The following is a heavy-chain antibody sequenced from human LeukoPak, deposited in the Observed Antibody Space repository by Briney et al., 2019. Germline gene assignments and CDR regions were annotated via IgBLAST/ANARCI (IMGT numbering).Heavy chain of an antibody. Sequence: GGSLRLSCAASGFIVNDNHMSWVRQAPGKGLEWLSVIYSGGNTFYPDSVKGRFTISRDNSKNTLYLQMNSLRAEDTAVYYCATLRDLDYWGQGALVTVSS. CDR1: GFIVNDNH. V-gene: IGHV3-53*01. J-gene: IGHJ4*02. CDR2: IYSGGNT. CDR3: ATLRDLDY.